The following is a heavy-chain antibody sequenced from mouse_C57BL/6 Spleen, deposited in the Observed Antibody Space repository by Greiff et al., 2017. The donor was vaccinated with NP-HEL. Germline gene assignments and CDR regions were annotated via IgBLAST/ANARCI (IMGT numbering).Heavy chain of an antibody. D-gene: IGHD3-3*01. CDR3: ARYRLGQEGYYFDY. CDR2: IRNKANGYTT. Sequence: EVKLVESGGGLVQPGGSLSLSCAASGFTFTDYYMSWVRQPPGKALEWLGFIRNKANGYTTDYGASVKGRFTISRDNSQSILYLQMNALRAEDSATYYCARYRLGQEGYYFDYWGQGTTLTVSS. V-gene: IGHV7-3*01. CDR1: GFTFTDYY. J-gene: IGHJ2*01.